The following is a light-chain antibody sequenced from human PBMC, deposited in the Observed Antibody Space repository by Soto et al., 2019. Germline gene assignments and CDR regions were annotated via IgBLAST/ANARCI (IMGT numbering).Light chain of an antibody. CDR3: SSYTTSTSFIL. Sequence: QSVLTQPASVSGSPGQSITISCTGTSSDIGNYDFVSWYQQVPGTAPKAMIYEVSSRPSGVSNRFSGSKSGNTASLTIPGLQAEDEAYYYCSSYTTSTSFILFGGGTKVTVL. J-gene: IGLJ2*01. V-gene: IGLV2-14*01. CDR2: EVS. CDR1: SSDIGNYDF.